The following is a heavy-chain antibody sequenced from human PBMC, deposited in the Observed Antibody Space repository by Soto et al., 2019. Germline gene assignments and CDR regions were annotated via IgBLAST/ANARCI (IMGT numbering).Heavy chain of an antibody. CDR1: GFTFSNAW. V-gene: IGHV3-15*01. Sequence: GGSLRLSCAASGFTFSNAWMSWVHQAPGKGLEWVGRIKSKNDGGTTNYDAPVKGRFTISRDDSTNKLYLQMNILKTEDTAVYYCTTGLKYSSSDFDYWGQGTLVTVSS. CDR3: TTGLKYSSSDFDY. D-gene: IGHD6-6*01. J-gene: IGHJ4*02. CDR2: IKSKNDGGTT.